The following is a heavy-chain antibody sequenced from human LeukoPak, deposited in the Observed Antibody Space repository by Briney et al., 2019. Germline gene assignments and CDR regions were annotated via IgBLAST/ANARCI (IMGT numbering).Heavy chain of an antibody. CDR1: GGSISSNSYY. CDR2: IYHSGST. Sequence: SETLSLTCAVSGGSISSNSYYWGWIRQPPGKGLEWIGSIYHSGSTYYNPSLKSRVTISVDTSKNQFSLKLSSVTAADTAVYYCARDDSSGYYSDYWGQGTLVTVSS. CDR3: ARDDSSGYYSDY. D-gene: IGHD3-22*01. V-gene: IGHV4-39*07. J-gene: IGHJ4*02.